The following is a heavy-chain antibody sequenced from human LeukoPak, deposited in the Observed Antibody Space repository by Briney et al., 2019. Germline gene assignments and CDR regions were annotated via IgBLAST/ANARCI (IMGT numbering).Heavy chain of an antibody. Sequence: GGSLRLSCTASGVTFRDYAISWVRQSTGKGLEWVGLIRTKAYGGTTRYAASVRGRFIVSRDDSKRIAYLQMNSLKTEDTAVYHCTRRYSDRNSCFEYWGQGTLVTVSS. V-gene: IGHV3-49*04. D-gene: IGHD3-9*01. J-gene: IGHJ4*02. CDR1: GVTFRDYA. CDR3: TRRYSDRNSCFEY. CDR2: IRTKAYGGTT.